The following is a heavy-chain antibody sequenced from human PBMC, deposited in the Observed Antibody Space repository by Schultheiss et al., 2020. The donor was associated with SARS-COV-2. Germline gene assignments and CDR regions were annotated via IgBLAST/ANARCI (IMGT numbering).Heavy chain of an antibody. CDR3: ARATSRLGSSSIYYYAMDV. CDR1: GFTFSSYD. J-gene: IGHJ6*02. V-gene: IGHV3-13*01. D-gene: IGHD6-13*01. Sequence: GGSLRLSCAASGFTFSSYDMHWVRQATGKGLEWVSAIGTAGDTYYPGSVKGRFTISRENAKNSLYLQVNSLRAGDTAVYYCARATSRLGSSSIYYYAMDVWGQGTTVTVSS. CDR2: IGTAGDT.